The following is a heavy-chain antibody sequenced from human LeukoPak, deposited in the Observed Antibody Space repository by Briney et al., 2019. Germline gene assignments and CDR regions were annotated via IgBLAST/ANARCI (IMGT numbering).Heavy chain of an antibody. Sequence: GGSLRLSCAASGFTFSSYSMNWVRQAPGKGLEWVSSISSSSGYIYYADSVKGRFTISRDNAKNSLYLQMNTLRAEDTAVYYCARDYLGWFGELSTFDYWGQGTQVTVSS. CDR1: GFTFSSYS. D-gene: IGHD3-10*01. CDR3: ARDYLGWFGELSTFDY. CDR2: ISSSSGYI. J-gene: IGHJ4*02. V-gene: IGHV3-21*01.